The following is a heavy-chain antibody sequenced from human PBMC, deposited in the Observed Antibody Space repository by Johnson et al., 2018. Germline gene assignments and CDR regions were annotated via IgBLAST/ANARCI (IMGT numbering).Heavy chain of an antibody. D-gene: IGHD1-26*01. CDR3: ARLSGSYRYNWFDP. CDR1: GYTFTSYG. Sequence: QVQLVESGAEVKRPGASVKVSCKASGYTFTSYGISWVRQAPGQGLEWMGWISAYNGNTHYAPKLQGRVTMTTDTSTSTAYMELRSLRSDDTAVYCCARLSGSYRYNWFDPWGQGTLVTVSS. V-gene: IGHV1-18*01. CDR2: ISAYNGNT. J-gene: IGHJ5*02.